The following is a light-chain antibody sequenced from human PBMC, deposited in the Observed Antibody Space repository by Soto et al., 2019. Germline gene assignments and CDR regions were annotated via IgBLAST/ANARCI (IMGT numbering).Light chain of an antibody. Sequence: DIQMTQSPSTLSASVGDRVTITCRASQSIITWLVWYQQKPGQAPKLLIFGASNLQSGVPLRFRGSGSGTDFTLTISSLQPDDFATYYCQQYNTYPGTFGQGTKVEIK. CDR1: QSIITW. CDR2: GAS. V-gene: IGKV1-5*03. J-gene: IGKJ1*01. CDR3: QQYNTYPGT.